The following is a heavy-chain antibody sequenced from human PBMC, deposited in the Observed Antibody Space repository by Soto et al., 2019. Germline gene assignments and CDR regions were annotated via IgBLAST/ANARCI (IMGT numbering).Heavy chain of an antibody. V-gene: IGHV3-13*01. CDR3: ARAIAVAGALILDY. J-gene: IGHJ4*02. D-gene: IGHD6-19*01. CDR2: IGTAGET. Sequence: PGGSLRLSCAASGFTFRSYDMHWVRQATGKGLEWVAAIGTAGETYYPGSVKGRFTISRENVKSSLYLQMNSLRAGDTAVYYCARAIAVAGALILDYWGQGTLVTVSS. CDR1: GFTFRSYD.